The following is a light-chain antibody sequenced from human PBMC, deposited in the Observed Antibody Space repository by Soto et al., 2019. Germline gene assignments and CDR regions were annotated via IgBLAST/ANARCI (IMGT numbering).Light chain of an antibody. CDR1: SSNIGSYY. J-gene: IGLJ2*01. CDR2: NNN. CDR3: AAWHDSLSALV. Sequence: QSVLTQPPSASGTPGQRVTISCSGSSSNIGSYYVYWFQQLPGTAPKLLIYNNNQRPSGVPDRFSGSKSGTSASLAISGLRSEDEADYYCAAWHDSLSALVFGGGTKLTGL. V-gene: IGLV1-47*02.